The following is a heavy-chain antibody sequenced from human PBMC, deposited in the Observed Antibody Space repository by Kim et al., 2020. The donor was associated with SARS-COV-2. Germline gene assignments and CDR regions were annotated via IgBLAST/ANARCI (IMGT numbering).Heavy chain of an antibody. V-gene: IGHV3-30*01. Sequence: YEDSVKGRFTISRDNSKNTVYLQMNSLRAEDTAVYYCARDEGYGSGSYYYWGQGTLVTVSS. J-gene: IGHJ4*02. D-gene: IGHD3-10*01. CDR3: ARDEGYGSGSYYY.